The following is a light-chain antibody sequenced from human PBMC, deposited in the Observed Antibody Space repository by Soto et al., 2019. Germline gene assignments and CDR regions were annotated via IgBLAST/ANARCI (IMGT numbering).Light chain of an antibody. CDR1: QSVSSY. CDR2: DAS. Sequence: EIVLTQSPATLSLSPGERATLSCRASQSVSSYLAWYQQKPGQAPRLLIYDASNRATGIPARFSGGGSGTDFTLTISSLEPEDFAVYYCQQLLTFGGGTKVEIK. J-gene: IGKJ4*01. CDR3: QQLLT. V-gene: IGKV3-11*01.